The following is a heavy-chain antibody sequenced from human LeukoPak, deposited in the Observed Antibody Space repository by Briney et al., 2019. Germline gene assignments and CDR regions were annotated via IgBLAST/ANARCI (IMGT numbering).Heavy chain of an antibody. CDR2: IYYSGST. CDR1: GGSISSGGYY. CDR3: ARDWSGSYLDY. Sequence: SQTLSLTCTVSGGSISSGGYYWRWIRQHPGKGLEWIGYIYYSGSTYYNPSLKSRVTISVDTSKNQCSLKLSSVTAADTAVYYWARDWSGSYLDYWGQGTLVTVSS. V-gene: IGHV4-31*03. D-gene: IGHD1-26*01. J-gene: IGHJ4*02.